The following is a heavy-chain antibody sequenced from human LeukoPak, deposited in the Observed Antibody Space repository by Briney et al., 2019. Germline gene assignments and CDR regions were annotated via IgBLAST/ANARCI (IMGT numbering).Heavy chain of an antibody. CDR1: GGSISSYY. V-gene: IGHV4-4*07. J-gene: IGHJ4*02. CDR3: ARGFGSGGHYDF. D-gene: IGHD2-15*01. Sequence: SETLSLTCTVSGGSISSYYWTWIRQPAGPGLEWIGRMYTTGATNYNPSLKSRVTMSVDTSKNQFSLKLTSVTAADTAGYYYARGFGSGGHYDFWGQGTLVTVSS. CDR2: MYTTGAT.